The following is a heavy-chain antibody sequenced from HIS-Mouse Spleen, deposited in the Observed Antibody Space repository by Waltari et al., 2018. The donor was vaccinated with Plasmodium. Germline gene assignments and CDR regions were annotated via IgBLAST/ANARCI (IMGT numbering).Heavy chain of an antibody. J-gene: IGHJ2*01. Sequence: EVQLVESGGGLVKPGGSLSRSCAASGFTFISYWMSWVRQAPGKGLEWVANIKQDGSEKYYVDSVKGRFTISRDNAKNSLYLQMNSLRAEDTAVYYCASSWYWYFDLWGRGTLVTVSS. CDR2: IKQDGSEK. V-gene: IGHV3-7*01. CDR1: GFTFISYW. CDR3: ASSWYWYFDL. D-gene: IGHD6-13*01.